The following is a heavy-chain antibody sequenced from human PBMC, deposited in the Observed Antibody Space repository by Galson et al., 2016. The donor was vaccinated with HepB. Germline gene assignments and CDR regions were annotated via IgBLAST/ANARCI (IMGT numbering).Heavy chain of an antibody. J-gene: IGHJ4*02. CDR3: AKLTMIIVVTPPFDS. CDR2: IGGSGGST. CDR1: GFTFSSFA. V-gene: IGHV3-23*01. Sequence: SLRLSCAASGFTFSSFAMSWVRQAPGKGLEWVSVIGGSGGSTYYADSVKGRFTISRDNSKSTLYLEMNSLRADDTAIYYCAKLTMIIVVTPPFDSWGQGTLVTVSS. D-gene: IGHD3-22*01.